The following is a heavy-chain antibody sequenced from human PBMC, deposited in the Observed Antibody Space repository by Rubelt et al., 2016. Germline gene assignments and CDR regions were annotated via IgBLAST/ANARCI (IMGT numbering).Heavy chain of an antibody. CDR2: INHSGST. J-gene: IGHJ4*02. Sequence: QVQLQQWGAGLLKPSETLSLTCAVYGGSFSGYYWSWIRQPPGKGLEWIGEINHSGSTNYNPSLKSRVTISVDTSKNQFSRKLSSVTAAETAVYYCARHPYYYDSSGYLPDYWGQGTLVTVSS. CDR1: GGSFSGYY. CDR3: ARHPYYYDSSGYLPDY. D-gene: IGHD3-22*01. V-gene: IGHV4-34*01.